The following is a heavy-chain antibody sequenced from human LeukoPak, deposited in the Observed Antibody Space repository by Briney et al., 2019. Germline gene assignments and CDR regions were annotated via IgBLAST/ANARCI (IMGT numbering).Heavy chain of an antibody. CDR3: AKDKGFGGVIAAFDY. D-gene: IGHD3-16*02. CDR2: ISWNSGSI. J-gene: IGHJ4*02. V-gene: IGHV3-9*01. Sequence: PGGSLRLSCAASGFIFDDYAMHWVRQAPGKGLERVSGISWNSGSIDYADSVKGRFTIPRDNAKNSLYLQMHSLRAEDTALYFCAKDKGFGGVIAAFDYWGQGTLVTVSS. CDR1: GFIFDDYA.